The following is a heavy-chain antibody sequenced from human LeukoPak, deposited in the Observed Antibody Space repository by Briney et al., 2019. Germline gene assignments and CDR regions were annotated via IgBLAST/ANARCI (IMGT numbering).Heavy chain of an antibody. D-gene: IGHD2-2*01. CDR3: AKDMASIVVVPASDAFDI. Sequence: GGSLRPSCAASGFTFSSYAMSWVRQAPGKGLEWVSAISGSGGSTYYADSVKGRFTISRDNSKNTLYLQMNSLRAEDTAVYYCAKDMASIVVVPASDAFDIWGQGTMVTVSS. J-gene: IGHJ3*02. CDR2: ISGSGGST. CDR1: GFTFSSYA. V-gene: IGHV3-23*01.